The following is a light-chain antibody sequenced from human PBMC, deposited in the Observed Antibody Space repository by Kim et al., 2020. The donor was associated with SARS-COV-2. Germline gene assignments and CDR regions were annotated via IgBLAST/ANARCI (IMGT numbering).Light chain of an antibody. CDR1: SGSIASNY. CDR3: QSYDSSNQV. Sequence: GKTVPISCTRSSGSIASNYVQWYQRRPGSSPTTVIYEDNQRPSGVPDRFSGSIDSSSNSASLTISGLKTEDEADYYCQSYDSSNQVFGGGTQLTVL. CDR2: EDN. V-gene: IGLV6-57*01. J-gene: IGLJ3*02.